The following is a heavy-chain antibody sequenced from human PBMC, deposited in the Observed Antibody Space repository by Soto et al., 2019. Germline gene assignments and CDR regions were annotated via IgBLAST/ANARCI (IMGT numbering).Heavy chain of an antibody. CDR3: ARGYNWNDGPSR. D-gene: IGHD1-1*01. CDR1: GGSFSGYY. Sequence: QVQLQQWGAGLLKPSETLSLTCAVYGGSFSGYYWSWIRQPPGKGLEWIGEINHSGSTNYNPSLKGRVNISVDTSKNQFSLKLSSVTAADTAVYYCARGYNWNDGPSRWGQGTLVTVSS. V-gene: IGHV4-34*01. CDR2: INHSGST. J-gene: IGHJ4*02.